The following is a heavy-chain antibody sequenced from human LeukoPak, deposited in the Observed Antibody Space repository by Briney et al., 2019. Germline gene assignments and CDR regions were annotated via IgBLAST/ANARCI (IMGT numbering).Heavy chain of an antibody. V-gene: IGHV4-34*01. D-gene: IGHD6-19*01. CDR3: ARGRLGTHYYYYYYMDV. Sequence: SETLSLTCAVYGGSFSGYYWSWIRQPPGKGLEWIGEINHSGSTNYNPSLKSLVTISVDTSKNQFSLKLSSVTAADTAVYYCARGRLGTHYYYYYYMDVWGKGTTVTVSS. CDR1: GGSFSGYY. J-gene: IGHJ6*03. CDR2: INHSGST.